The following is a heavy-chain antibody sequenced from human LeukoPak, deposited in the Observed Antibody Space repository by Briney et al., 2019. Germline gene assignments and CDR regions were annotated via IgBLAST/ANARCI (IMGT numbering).Heavy chain of an antibody. Sequence: SETLSLTCTVSGGSISSGGYYWSWIRQPPGKGLEWIGYIYHSGSTYYKPSLKSRVTISVDRSKNQFSLKLSSVTAADTAVYYCARGPEDGDYWGQGTLVTVSS. CDR1: GGSISSGGYY. CDR2: IYHSGST. CDR3: ARGPEDGDY. J-gene: IGHJ4*02. V-gene: IGHV4-30-2*01.